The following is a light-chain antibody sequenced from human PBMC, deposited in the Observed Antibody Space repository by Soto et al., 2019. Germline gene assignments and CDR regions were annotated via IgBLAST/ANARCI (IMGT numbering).Light chain of an antibody. Sequence: DIQMTQSPSTLSASVGDRVTITCRASQSISSWLAWYQQKPGKAPKLLIYKASSLESGVPSRFSGSGSGTEFTLTLSSLQPDDFATYYCQQYNSPMYTFGQGTKLEIK. CDR1: QSISSW. J-gene: IGKJ2*01. V-gene: IGKV1-5*03. CDR3: QQYNSPMYT. CDR2: KAS.